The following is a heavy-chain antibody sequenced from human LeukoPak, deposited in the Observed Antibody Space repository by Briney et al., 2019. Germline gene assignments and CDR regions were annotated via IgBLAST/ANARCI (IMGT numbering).Heavy chain of an antibody. D-gene: IGHD2-2*01. CDR1: GGSFSGYY. V-gene: IGHV4-34*01. CDR3: ARGFGDIVVVPAADQFDY. CDR2: INHSGST. Sequence: SETLSLTCAVYGGSFSGYYRSWIRQPPGKGLEWIGEINHSGSTNYNPSLKSRVTISVDTSKNQFSLKLSSVTAADTAVYYCARGFGDIVVVPAADQFDYWGQGTLVTVSS. J-gene: IGHJ4*02.